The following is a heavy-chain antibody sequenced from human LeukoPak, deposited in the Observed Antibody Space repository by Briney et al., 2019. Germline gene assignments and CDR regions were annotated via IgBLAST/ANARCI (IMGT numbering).Heavy chain of an antibody. D-gene: IGHD2-15*01. Sequence: GASVEVSCKASGYTFSDYYIHWVRQAPGQGLEWMGWITPNSGGTKYAQRFQGRVTMTRDTSISTAYMDLSSLGSDDTAVFYCVRKSATRRTSEFDYWGQGTPVTVSS. CDR3: VRKSATRRTSEFDY. J-gene: IGHJ4*02. V-gene: IGHV1-2*02. CDR1: GYTFSDYY. CDR2: ITPNSGGT.